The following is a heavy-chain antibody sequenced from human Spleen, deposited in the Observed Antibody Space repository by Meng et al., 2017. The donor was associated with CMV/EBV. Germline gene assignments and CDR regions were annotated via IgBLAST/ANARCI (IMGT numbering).Heavy chain of an antibody. CDR2: INWNGGST. J-gene: IGHJ4*02. CDR1: GFTFDDYG. V-gene: IGHV3-20*04. Sequence: EVQLGGSGGGVGRPGGSLGLSCAASGFTFDDYGMSWVRQAPGKGLGWVSGINWNGGSTGYADSVKGRFTISRDTSKNTVDLQMNSLRTEDTAVYYCAKDDPVFHYWGQGTLVTVSS. CDR3: AKDDPVFHY.